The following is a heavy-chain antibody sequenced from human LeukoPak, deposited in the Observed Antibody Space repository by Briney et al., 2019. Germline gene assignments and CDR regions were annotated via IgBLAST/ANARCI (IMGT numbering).Heavy chain of an antibody. CDR2: INPSGGST. D-gene: IGHD5-18*01. CDR3: ASRGLKVDTAMAYYYMDV. J-gene: IGHJ6*03. V-gene: IGHV1-46*01. Sequence: ASVKVSCKASGYTFTSYYMHWVRQAPGQGLEWMGIINPSGGSTSCAQKFQGRVTMTRDMSTSTVYMELSSLRSEDTAVYYCASRGLKVDTAMAYYYMDVWGKGTTVTVSS. CDR1: GYTFTSYY.